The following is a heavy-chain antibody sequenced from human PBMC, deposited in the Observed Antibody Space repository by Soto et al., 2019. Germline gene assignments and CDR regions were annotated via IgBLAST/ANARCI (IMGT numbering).Heavy chain of an antibody. CDR3: AKVWLDSWYFDY. V-gene: IGHV3-23*01. D-gene: IGHD6-19*01. J-gene: IGHJ2*01. CDR1: GFSFSRYA. CDR2: ISGNDDTT. Sequence: EVQVLESGGGLVQPGGSLRLSCAASGFSFSRYAMTWVRQAPGKGLEWVSAISGNDDTTFYGDSAKGSSTVSSYNTKNRLSMQMKSLRVEVTAVDLGAKVWLDSWYFDYWGRGTLVTVSS.